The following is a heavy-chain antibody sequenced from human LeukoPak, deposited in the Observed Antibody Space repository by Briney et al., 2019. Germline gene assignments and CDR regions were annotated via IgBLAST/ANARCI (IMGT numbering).Heavy chain of an antibody. V-gene: IGHV1-18*01. CDR2: ISAYNGNT. CDR1: GYTFTSYG. Sequence: ASVKVSCKASGYTFTSYGISWVRQAPGQGLEWMGWISAYNGNTNYAQKLQGRVTMTTDTSASTAYMELSSLRSEDTAVYYCARGLVMYYYDSSGYYPNWFDPWGQGTLVTVSS. CDR3: ARGLVMYYYDSSGYYPNWFDP. J-gene: IGHJ5*02. D-gene: IGHD3-22*01.